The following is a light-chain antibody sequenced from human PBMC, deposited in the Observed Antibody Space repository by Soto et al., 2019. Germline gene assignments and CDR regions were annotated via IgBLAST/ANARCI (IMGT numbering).Light chain of an antibody. CDR2: DNV. CDR1: HSNVGDNY. Sequence: QSVLTQPPSVSAAPGHKVTISCSGSHSNVGDNYVSWYQLLPGTAPKLLIYDNVQRSAGIPDRFSASKSGTSATLDITGLQTGDEADYYCGTWDEGLSAAVFGGGTQLTVL. CDR3: GTWDEGLSAAV. V-gene: IGLV1-51*01. J-gene: IGLJ7*01.